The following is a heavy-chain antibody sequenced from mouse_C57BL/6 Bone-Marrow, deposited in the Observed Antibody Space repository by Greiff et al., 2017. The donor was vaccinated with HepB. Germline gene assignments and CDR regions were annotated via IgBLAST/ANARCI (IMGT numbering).Heavy chain of an antibody. Sequence: EVMLVESEGGLVQPGSSMKLSCTASGFTFSDYYMAWVRQVPEKGLEWVANINYDGSSTYYLDSLKSRFIISRDNAKNMLYLQLSSLKSEDTATYYCARLWLRRGWYFDVWGTGTTVTVSS. CDR2: INYDGSST. CDR3: ARLWLRRGWYFDV. J-gene: IGHJ1*03. V-gene: IGHV5-16*01. CDR1: GFTFSDYY. D-gene: IGHD2-2*01.